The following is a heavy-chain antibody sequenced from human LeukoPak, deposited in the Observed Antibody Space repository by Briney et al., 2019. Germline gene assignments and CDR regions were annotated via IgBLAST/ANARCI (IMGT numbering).Heavy chain of an antibody. D-gene: IGHD6-6*01. Sequence: SVKVSCKASGGTFSSYAISWVRQAPGQGLEWMGGIIPIFGTANYAQKFQGRVTIITDESTSTAYMELSSLRSEDTAVYYCARGVIAARYSLNYYYYMDVWGKGTTVTVSS. CDR3: ARGVIAARYSLNYYYYMDV. V-gene: IGHV1-69*05. J-gene: IGHJ6*03. CDR1: GGTFSSYA. CDR2: IIPIFGTA.